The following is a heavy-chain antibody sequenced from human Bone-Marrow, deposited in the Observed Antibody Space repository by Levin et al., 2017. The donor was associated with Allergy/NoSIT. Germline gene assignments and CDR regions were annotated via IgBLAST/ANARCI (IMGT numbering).Heavy chain of an antibody. CDR1: GFTFSNAW. J-gene: IGHJ4*02. CDR3: TTVVH. CDR2: IKSESDGGTV. V-gene: IGHV3-15*07. Sequence: PGGSLRLSCAASGFTFSNAWMNWVRQAPGKGLEWVGRIKSESDGGTVNYAAPVKGRFTISRDDSKNTLYLQLNSLKTEDTAVYYCTTVVHWGQGTLVTVSS.